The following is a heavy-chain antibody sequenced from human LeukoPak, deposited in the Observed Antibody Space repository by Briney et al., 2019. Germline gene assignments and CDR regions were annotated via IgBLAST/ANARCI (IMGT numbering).Heavy chain of an antibody. V-gene: IGHV3-7*03. CDR1: GLTVSNHW. Sequence: GGSLRLSCVASGLTVSNHWMNWVRQVPGGGLEWVANVNQDGSETAYVDSVKGRFTSSRDNAKNSLYLQMKSLRAEDTAVYYCARASLGVTEDYWGQGTLVTVSS. CDR3: ARASLGVTEDY. CDR2: VNQDGSET. J-gene: IGHJ4*02. D-gene: IGHD2-21*02.